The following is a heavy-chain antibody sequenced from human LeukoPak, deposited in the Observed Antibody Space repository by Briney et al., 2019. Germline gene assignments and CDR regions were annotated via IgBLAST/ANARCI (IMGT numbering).Heavy chain of an antibody. CDR2: ISAYNGNT. V-gene: IGHV1-18*01. J-gene: IGHJ6*02. D-gene: IGHD2-15*01. CDR1: GYTFTSYG. Sequence: ASVKVSCKASGYTFTSYGISWVRQAPGQGLEWMGWISAYNGNTNYAQKPQGRVTMTTDTSTSTAYMELRSLRSDDTAVYYCARESDRYYYYYGMDVWGQGTTVTVSS. CDR3: ARESDRYYYYYGMDV.